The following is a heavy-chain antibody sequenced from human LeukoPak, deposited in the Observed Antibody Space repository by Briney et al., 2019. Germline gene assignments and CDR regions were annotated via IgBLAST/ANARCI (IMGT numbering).Heavy chain of an antibody. D-gene: IGHD3-10*01. CDR2: IRYDGSNK. Sequence: PGGSLRLSCAASGFTFSSYGMHWVRQAPGKGLEWVAFIRYDGSNKYYADSVKGRFTISRDNSKNTLYLQMNSLRAEDTAVYYCAKDLMVRGVITSDNWFDPWGQGTLVTVSS. J-gene: IGHJ5*02. CDR3: AKDLMVRGVITSDNWFDP. V-gene: IGHV3-30*02. CDR1: GFTFSSYG.